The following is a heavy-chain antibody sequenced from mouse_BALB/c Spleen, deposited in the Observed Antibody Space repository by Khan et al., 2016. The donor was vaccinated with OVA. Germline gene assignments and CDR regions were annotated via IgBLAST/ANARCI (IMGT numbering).Heavy chain of an antibody. J-gene: IGHJ2*01. CDR3: ARDSYFDY. CDR2: ISSGSSSI. CDR1: GFTFSRFG. Sequence: VELVESGGGLVQPGGSRKISCAASGFTFSRFGMHWVRQAPEKGLEWVAYISSGSSSIYYADTVKGRFTISRDNPKNTLFLQMTSLRSEDTAMYYCARDSYFDYWGQGTTLTVSS. V-gene: IGHV5-17*02.